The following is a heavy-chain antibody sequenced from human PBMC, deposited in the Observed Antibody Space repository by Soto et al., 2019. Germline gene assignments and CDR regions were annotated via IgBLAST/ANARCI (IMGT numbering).Heavy chain of an antibody. D-gene: IGHD2-8*02. CDR1: GFTLSDHY. CDR3: VRGHWSFDY. V-gene: IGHV3-72*01. Sequence: GGSLRLSCAASGFTLSDHYMDWVRQAPGKGLEWVARSRNKDHSYSREYAASVKGRFTISRDDSKNSRYLQMSSLKAEDTAVYYCVRGHWSFDYWGQGAVVTVSS. CDR2: SRNKDHSYSR. J-gene: IGHJ4*02.